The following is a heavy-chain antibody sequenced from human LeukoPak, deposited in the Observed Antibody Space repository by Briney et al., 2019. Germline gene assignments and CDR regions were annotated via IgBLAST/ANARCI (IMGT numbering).Heavy chain of an antibody. CDR2: IIPIFGTA. J-gene: IGHJ4*02. V-gene: IGHV1-69*06. Sequence: ASVKVSCKASGGTFSSYAISWVRQAPGQGLEWMGGIIPIFGTANYAQKFQGRATITADKSTSTAYMELSSLRSEDTAVYYCARDSHAGCSSTSCYQPLDYWGQGTLVTVSS. CDR1: GGTFSSYA. D-gene: IGHD2-2*01. CDR3: ARDSHAGCSSTSCYQPLDY.